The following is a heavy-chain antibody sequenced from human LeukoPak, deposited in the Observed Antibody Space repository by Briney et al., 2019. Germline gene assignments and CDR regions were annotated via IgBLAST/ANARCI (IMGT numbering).Heavy chain of an antibody. Sequence: SETLSLTCAVYGGSFSGYYWSWIRQPPGKGLEWSGEINHSGSTNYNPSLKSRVTISVDTSKNQFSLKLSSVTAADTAVYYCARRICRGGSCYSIDYWGQGTLVTVSS. CDR3: ARRICRGGSCYSIDY. V-gene: IGHV4-34*01. D-gene: IGHD2-15*01. CDR2: INHSGST. CDR1: GGSFSGYY. J-gene: IGHJ4*02.